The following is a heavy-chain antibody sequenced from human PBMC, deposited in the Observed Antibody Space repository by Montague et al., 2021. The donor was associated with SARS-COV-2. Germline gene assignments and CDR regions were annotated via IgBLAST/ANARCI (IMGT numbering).Heavy chain of an antibody. CDR1: GAWDASSD. CDR3: ARHGEMATIVGWWFFDL. CDR2: IYYRGRT. Sequence: SETLSLTCTVLGAWDASSDRGCTRQNSGHVREWFASIYYRGRTYYNPSLKSRVTISVDTSMNQFSLELSSVTAADTAVYYCARHGEMATIVGWWFFDLWGLGTLATVSS. J-gene: IGHJ2*01. V-gene: IGHV4-39*01. D-gene: IGHD5-24*01.